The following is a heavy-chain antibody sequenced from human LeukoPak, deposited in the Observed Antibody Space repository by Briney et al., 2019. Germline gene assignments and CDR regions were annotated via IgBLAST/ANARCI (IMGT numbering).Heavy chain of an antibody. Sequence: PGGSLRLSCSASGFNFRSYNLNWVRQAPGKGPEWVSSISSSSTYIYYADSVKGRFTISRDNAKNSLYLQMHSLRAEDTAVYYCARDNDVETVGMMSPNVFDIWGQGTVVTVSS. D-gene: IGHD5-12*01. CDR3: ARDNDVETVGMMSPNVFDI. J-gene: IGHJ3*02. CDR1: GFNFRSYN. V-gene: IGHV3-21*01. CDR2: ISSSSTYI.